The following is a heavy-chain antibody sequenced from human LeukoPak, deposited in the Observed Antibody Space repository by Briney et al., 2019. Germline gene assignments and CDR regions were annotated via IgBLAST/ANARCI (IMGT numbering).Heavy chain of an antibody. CDR3: AKILFPYYYDSSGYYFDY. V-gene: IGHV3-23*01. Sequence: GGSLRLSCAASGFTFSSYAMSRVRQAPGKGLEWVSAISGSGGSTYYADSVKGRFTISRDNSKNTLHLQMNSLRAEDTAVYYCAKILFPYYYDSSGYYFDYWGQGTLVTVSS. J-gene: IGHJ4*02. CDR1: GFTFSSYA. D-gene: IGHD3-22*01. CDR2: ISGSGGST.